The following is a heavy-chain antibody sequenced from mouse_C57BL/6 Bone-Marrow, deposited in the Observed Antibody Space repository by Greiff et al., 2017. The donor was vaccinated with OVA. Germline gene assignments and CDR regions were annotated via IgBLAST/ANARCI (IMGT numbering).Heavy chain of an antibody. CDR3: ATDYYGSSYFDY. CDR1: GYTFTSYG. Sequence: QVQLQQSGAELARPGASVKLSCKASGYTFTSYGISWVKQRTGQGLEWIGEIYPRSGNTYYNEKFKGKATLTADKSSSTAYMELRSLTSEDSAVYVCATDYYGSSYFDYWGQGTTLTVSS. D-gene: IGHD1-1*01. CDR2: IYPRSGNT. J-gene: IGHJ2*01. V-gene: IGHV1-81*01.